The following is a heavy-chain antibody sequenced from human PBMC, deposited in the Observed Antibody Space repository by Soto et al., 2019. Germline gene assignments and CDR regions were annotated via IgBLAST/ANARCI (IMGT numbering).Heavy chain of an antibody. J-gene: IGHJ4*02. CDR2: ISYDGSNK. Sequence: GGSLRLSCAASGFTFSSYAMHWVRQAPGKGLEWVAVISYDGSNKYYADSVKGRFTISRDNSKNTLYLQMNSLRAEDTAVYYCARDKQPGLLWSGGFDYWGQGTLVTVSS. CDR3: ARDKQPGLLWSGGFDY. CDR1: GFTFSSYA. V-gene: IGHV3-30-3*01. D-gene: IGHD3-10*01.